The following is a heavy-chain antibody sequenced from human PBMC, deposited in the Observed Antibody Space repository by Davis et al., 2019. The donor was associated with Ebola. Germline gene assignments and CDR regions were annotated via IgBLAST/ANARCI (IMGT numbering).Heavy chain of an antibody. D-gene: IGHD2-21*01. CDR2: INSGGSLT. J-gene: IGHJ4*02. Sequence: GESLKISCAASGSTFSSYWMHWVRQAPGKGLVWVSRINSGGSLTSYADSVKGRFTISRDDAKNMLYLQMNSLRAEDTAVYYCVRGIGEDWGQGTLVTVSS. CDR3: VRGIGED. V-gene: IGHV3-74*01. CDR1: GSTFSSYW.